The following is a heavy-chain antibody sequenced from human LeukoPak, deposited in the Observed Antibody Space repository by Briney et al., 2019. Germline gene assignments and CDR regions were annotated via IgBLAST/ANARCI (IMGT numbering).Heavy chain of an antibody. CDR1: GFTFSSYS. CDR3: ASPGYSSGGHDY. V-gene: IGHV3-21*01. J-gene: IGHJ4*02. CDR2: ISSSSSYI. Sequence: GGSLRLSCAASGFTFSSYSMNWVRQAPVKGLEWVSSISSSSSYIYYADSVKGRFTISRDNAMNSLYLQMNSLRAEDTAVYYCASPGYSSGGHDYWGQGTLVTVSS. D-gene: IGHD6-25*01.